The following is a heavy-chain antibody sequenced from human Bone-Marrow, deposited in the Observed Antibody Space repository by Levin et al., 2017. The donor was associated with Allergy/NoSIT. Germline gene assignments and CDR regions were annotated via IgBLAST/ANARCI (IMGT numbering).Heavy chain of an antibody. J-gene: IGHJ4*02. CDR2: IYPGNSNT. Sequence: ASVKISCKGSGYSFTSYWIGWVRLVPGQGLEWMGIIYPGNSNTRYSPSFQGQVTISADESISTAYLQWSSLRASDTAIYYCARHGDYYDNSGYYYWGQGTLVTVSS. D-gene: IGHD3-22*01. CDR1: GYSFTSYW. V-gene: IGHV5-51*01. CDR3: ARHGDYYDNSGYYY.